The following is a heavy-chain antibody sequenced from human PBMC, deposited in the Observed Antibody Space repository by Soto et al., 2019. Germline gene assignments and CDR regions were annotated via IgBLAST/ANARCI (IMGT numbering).Heavy chain of an antibody. CDR1: GGTFSSYT. CDR2: IIPILGIA. J-gene: IGHJ4*02. D-gene: IGHD2-2*01. CDR3: ASQYCSSTSCYQLI. Sequence: QVQLVQSGAEVKKPGSSVKVSCKASGGTFSSYTISWVRQAPGQGLVWMGRIIPILGIANYAQKFQGRVTITADKSTSTAYMELSSLRSEDTAVYYCASQYCSSTSCYQLIWGQGTLVTVSS. V-gene: IGHV1-69*02.